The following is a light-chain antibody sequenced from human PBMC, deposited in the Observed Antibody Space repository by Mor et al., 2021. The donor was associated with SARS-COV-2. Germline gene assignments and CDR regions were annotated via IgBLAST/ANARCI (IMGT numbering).Light chain of an antibody. J-gene: IGLJ3*02. CDR3: ATWDDSLKNWV. Sequence: GSRSNIGDNYVYWYQQFPGTAPKLLVYRKNLRPSGVPARFSASKSGTSATLAISGLRSDDEADYYCATWDDSLKNWVFGG. CDR2: RKN. V-gene: IGLV1-47*01. CDR1: RSNIGDNY.